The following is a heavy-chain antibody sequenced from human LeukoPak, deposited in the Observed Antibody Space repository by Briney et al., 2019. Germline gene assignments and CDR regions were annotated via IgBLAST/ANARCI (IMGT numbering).Heavy chain of an antibody. CDR3: ARDGGPEDCGGDCYIWDY. Sequence: GGSLRLSCEASGFIFSNYWMSWVRQAPGKGLEWVANIKYDGSETYYVDSVKGRFTISRDSGKNSLYLQMNSLRAEDTAVYYCARDGGPEDCGGDCYIWDYWGQGTLVTVSS. V-gene: IGHV3-7*01. CDR2: IKYDGSET. J-gene: IGHJ4*02. D-gene: IGHD2-21*01. CDR1: GFIFSNYW.